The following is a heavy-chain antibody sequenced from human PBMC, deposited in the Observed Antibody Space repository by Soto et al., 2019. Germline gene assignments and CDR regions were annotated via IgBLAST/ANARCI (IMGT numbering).Heavy chain of an antibody. CDR2: IYYSGST. CDR1: GGSISSGDYY. D-gene: IGHD3-22*01. V-gene: IGHV4-30-4*01. Sequence: QVHLQESGPGLVRPSQTLSLTCTVSGGSISSGDYYWSWIRQPPGKGLEWIGYIYYSGSTYYNPYLKSRVTILVDMSKNQFSLKLTSVTAADTAVFYCARDVVYYYDSSGYLDAFEIWGQGTLVTVSS. CDR3: ARDVVYYYDSSGYLDAFEI. J-gene: IGHJ3*02.